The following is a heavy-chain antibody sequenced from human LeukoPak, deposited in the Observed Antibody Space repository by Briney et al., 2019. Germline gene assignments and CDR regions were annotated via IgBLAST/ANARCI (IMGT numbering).Heavy chain of an antibody. Sequence: ASVKVSCKASGYTFTSYAISWVRQAPGQGLEWMGRIIPILGIANYAQKFQGRVTITADKSTSTAYMELSSLRSEDTAVYYCARDRPGEMATIRAYYFDYWGQGTLVTVSS. D-gene: IGHD5-24*01. CDR3: ARDRPGEMATIRAYYFDY. CDR2: IIPILGIA. V-gene: IGHV1-69*04. J-gene: IGHJ4*02. CDR1: GYTFTSYA.